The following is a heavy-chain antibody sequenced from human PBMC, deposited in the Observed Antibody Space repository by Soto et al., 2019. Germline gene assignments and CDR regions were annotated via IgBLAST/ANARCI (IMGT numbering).Heavy chain of an antibody. CDR2: XLSSSGVI. CDR3: XXXXXXXXXXXXXXXXMDV. Sequence: EVQLVESGGGLVQPGGSLRLSCAASGFTFGSYSMNWVRQAPGKGLEWVXXXLSSSGVIYYADSVKGRFTISRDNAKXXXXXXXXXXXXXXXXXXXXXXXXXXXXXXXXXXXXMDVWGKGTTVTVSS. V-gene: IGHV3-48*01. J-gene: IGHJ6*03. CDR1: GFTFGSYS.